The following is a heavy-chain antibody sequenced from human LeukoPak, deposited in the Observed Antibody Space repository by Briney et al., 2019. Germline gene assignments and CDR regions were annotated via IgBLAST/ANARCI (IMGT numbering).Heavy chain of an antibody. CDR2: IKQDGSEK. CDR1: GFTFSSYW. J-gene: IGHJ4*02. CDR3: ARAGYYGSGSYLDFDY. D-gene: IGHD3-10*01. V-gene: IGHV3-7*01. Sequence: PGGSLRLSCAASGFTFSSYWMSWVRQAPGKGLEWVANIKQDGSEKYYVDSVKGRFTISRDNAKNSLYLQMNSLRAEDTAVYYCARAGYYGSGSYLDFDYWGQGTLVTVSS.